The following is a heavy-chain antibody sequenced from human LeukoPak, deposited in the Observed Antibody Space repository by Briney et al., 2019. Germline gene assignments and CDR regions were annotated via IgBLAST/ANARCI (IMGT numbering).Heavy chain of an antibody. D-gene: IGHD2-21*01. V-gene: IGHV3-30*07. Sequence: DSVKGRFTISRDNSKNTLYLQMNSLRAEDTAVYYCARQAYNAFDIWGQGTMVTVSS. J-gene: IGHJ3*02. CDR3: ARQAYNAFDI.